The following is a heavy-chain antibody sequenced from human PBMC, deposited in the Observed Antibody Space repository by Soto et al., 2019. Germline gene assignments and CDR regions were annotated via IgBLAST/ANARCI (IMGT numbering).Heavy chain of an antibody. J-gene: IGHJ4*02. CDR3: ARAQVGFGELLSFDY. CDR1: GGSLSRYY. D-gene: IGHD3-10*01. CDR2: IYYSGST. Sequence: SETLSLTCTVSGGSLSRYYWSWIRQPPGKGLEWIGYIYYSGSTNYNPSLKSRVTISVDTSKNQFSLKLSSVTAADTAVYYCARAQVGFGELLSFDYWGQGTLVTVSS. V-gene: IGHV4-59*01.